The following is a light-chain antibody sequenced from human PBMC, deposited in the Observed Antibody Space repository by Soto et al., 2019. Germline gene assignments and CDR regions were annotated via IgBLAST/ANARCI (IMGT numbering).Light chain of an antibody. CDR2: EAT. CDR1: TSDIGTSKL. J-gene: IGLJ2*01. V-gene: IGLV2-23*01. CDR3: CSLAGDKNFI. Sequence: QSALTQPASVSGPPGQSVTISCTGTTSDIGTSKLVSWYQHHPGRAPKLIIYEATKRPSGVSNRFSASKSGNTASLTVSRLQPEDEADYYCCSLAGDKNFIFGGGTKLTVL.